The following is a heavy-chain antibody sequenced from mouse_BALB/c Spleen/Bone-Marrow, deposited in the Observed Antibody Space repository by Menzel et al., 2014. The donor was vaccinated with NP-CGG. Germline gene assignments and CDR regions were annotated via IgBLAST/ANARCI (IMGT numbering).Heavy chain of an antibody. V-gene: IGHV10S3*01. J-gene: IGHJ4*01. CDR1: GFTFNTNA. CDR2: IRSKSNNYAT. Sequence: EVKLVESGGGLVQPKGPLKLSCAASGFTFNTNAMNWVRQAPGKGLEWVARIRSKSNNYATYYADSVKDRFTISRDDSQSMLYLQMNNLKTEDTAMYYCVRGFGLVYWGQGTSVTVSS. D-gene: IGHD2-10*02. CDR3: VRGFGLVY.